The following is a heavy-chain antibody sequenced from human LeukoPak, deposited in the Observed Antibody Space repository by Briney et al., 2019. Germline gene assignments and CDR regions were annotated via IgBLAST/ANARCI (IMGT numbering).Heavy chain of an antibody. D-gene: IGHD2-15*01. CDR3: ARDQGWYCSGGSCYSSYYYYMDV. J-gene: IGHJ6*03. V-gene: IGHV1-18*01. Sequence: VASVKVSCKASGYTFTSYGISWVRQAPGQGLEWMGWISAYNGNTNYAQKLQGRVTMTTDTSTSTAYMELRSLRSDDTAVYYCARDQGWYCSGGSCYSSYYYYMDVWGKGTTVTVSS. CDR2: ISAYNGNT. CDR1: GYTFTSYG.